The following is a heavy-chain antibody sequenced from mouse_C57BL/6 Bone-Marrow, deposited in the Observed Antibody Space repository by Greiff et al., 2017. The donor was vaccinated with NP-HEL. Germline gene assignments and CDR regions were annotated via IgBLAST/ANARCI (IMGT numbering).Heavy chain of an antibody. J-gene: IGHJ3*01. CDR2: IYPGSGST. D-gene: IGHD1-1*01. V-gene: IGHV1-55*01. Sequence: QVQLKQSGAELVKPGASVKMSCKASGYTFTSYWITWVKQRPGQGLEWIGDIYPGSGSTNYNEKFKSKATLTVDTSSSTAYMQLSSLTSEDSAVYYCARSTVVAPGFAYWGQGTLVTVSA. CDR1: GYTFTSYW. CDR3: ARSTVVAPGFAY.